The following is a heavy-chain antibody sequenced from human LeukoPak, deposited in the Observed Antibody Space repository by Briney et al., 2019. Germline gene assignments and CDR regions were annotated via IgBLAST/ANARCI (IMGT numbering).Heavy chain of an antibody. CDR3: ARIVLIHGFDY. D-gene: IGHD2-8*01. CDR2: IYHSGST. CDR1: GYSISSGYY. V-gene: IGHV4-38-2*02. J-gene: IGHJ4*02. Sequence: PSETLSLTCTVSGYSISSGYYWGWIRQPPGKGLEWIGSIYHSGSTYYNPSLKSRVTISVDTSKNQFSLELSAVTAADTAVYYCARIVLIHGFDYWGQGTLVTVSS.